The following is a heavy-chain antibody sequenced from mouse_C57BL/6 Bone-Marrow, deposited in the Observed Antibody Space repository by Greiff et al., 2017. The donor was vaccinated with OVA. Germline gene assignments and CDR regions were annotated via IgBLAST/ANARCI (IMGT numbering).Heavy chain of an antibody. CDR3: AKGTTVYFDY. Sequence: QVQLQQPGAELVKPGASVKLSCKASGYTFTSYWLHWVKQRPGQGLEWIGMIHTNSGSTNYNEKFKSKATLTVDKSSSTAYMQLSSLTSEDSAVYYSAKGTTVYFDYWGRGTTLTVSA. D-gene: IGHD1-1*01. J-gene: IGHJ2*01. CDR1: GYTFTSYW. V-gene: IGHV1-64*01. CDR2: IHTNSGST.